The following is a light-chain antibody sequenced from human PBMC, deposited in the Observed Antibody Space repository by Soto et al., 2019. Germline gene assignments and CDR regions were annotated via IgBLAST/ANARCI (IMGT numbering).Light chain of an antibody. V-gene: IGKV1-33*01. Sequence: DIQMTQSPSSLSASVGDRVTITCQASQDISNYLNWYQQKPGKAPKHLMSDASILETGVPSRFSGSGSGTDFTFTISGLQPEDIATYYCQQYDTLPPTFGPGTKVDLK. CDR2: DAS. CDR1: QDISNY. J-gene: IGKJ3*01. CDR3: QQYDTLPPT.